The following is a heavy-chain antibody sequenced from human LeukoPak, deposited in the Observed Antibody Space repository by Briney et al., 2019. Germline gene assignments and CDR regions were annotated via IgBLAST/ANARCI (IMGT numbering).Heavy chain of an antibody. Sequence: VASVKVSCKVSGYTLTELSIHWVRQSPGKGLEWTGGEDGEAIYAQKFQGRVTMTEDTSTDTAYMDLSSLRSEDTAVYYCASIDLDSWGQGTLVTVSS. J-gene: IGHJ4*02. CDR3: ASIDLDS. D-gene: IGHD2-21*01. CDR1: GYTLTELS. V-gene: IGHV1-24*01. CDR2: EDGEA.